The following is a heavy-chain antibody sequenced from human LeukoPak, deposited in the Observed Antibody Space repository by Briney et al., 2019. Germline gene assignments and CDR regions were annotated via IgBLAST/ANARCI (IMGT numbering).Heavy chain of an antibody. Sequence: GGSLRLSCAASGFTFSSYGMHWVRQAPGKGLEWVAFIRYDGSNKYYADSVKGRFTISRDNSKNTLYLQMNSLRAEDTAVYYCAKDPGLHNWFDPWGQGTLVTVSS. D-gene: IGHD5-12*01. CDR3: AKDPGLHNWFDP. CDR1: GFTFSSYG. J-gene: IGHJ5*02. CDR2: IRYDGSNK. V-gene: IGHV3-30*02.